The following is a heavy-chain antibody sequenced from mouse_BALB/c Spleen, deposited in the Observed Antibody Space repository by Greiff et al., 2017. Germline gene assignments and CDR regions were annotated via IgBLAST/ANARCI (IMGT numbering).Heavy chain of an antibody. V-gene: IGHV1-54*01. CDR2: INPGSGGT. CDR1: GYAFTNYL. J-gene: IGHJ3*01. CDR3: ARTKYGNYEAY. Sequence: QVQLQQSGAELVRPGTSVKVSCKASGYAFTNYLIEWVKQRPGQGLEWIGVINPGSGGTNYTEKFKGKATLTADKSSSTAYMQLSSLTSDDSAVYFCARTKYGNYEAYWGQGTLVTVSA. D-gene: IGHD2-10*02.